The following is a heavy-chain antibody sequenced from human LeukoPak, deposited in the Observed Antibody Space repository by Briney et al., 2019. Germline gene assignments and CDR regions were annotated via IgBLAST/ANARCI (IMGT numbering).Heavy chain of an antibody. CDR2: IYPGDSDT. CDR3: ATPQMATRGPRYFDC. D-gene: IGHD5-24*01. J-gene: IGHJ4*02. Sequence: GESLKISCKGSGYSFTTYWIGWVRQMPGKGLEWMGIIYPGDSDTRCSPSFQGQVTISADKSISTAYLQWSSLKASDTAMYYCATPQMATRGPRYFDCWGQGTLVTVSS. V-gene: IGHV5-51*01. CDR1: GYSFTTYW.